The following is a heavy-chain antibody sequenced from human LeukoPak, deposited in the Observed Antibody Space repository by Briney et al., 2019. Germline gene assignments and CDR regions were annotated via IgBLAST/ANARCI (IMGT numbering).Heavy chain of an antibody. CDR1: GGSISRSSYY. CDR3: ARRGLGATGSDY. V-gene: IGHV4-39*01. J-gene: IGHJ4*02. D-gene: IGHD1-26*01. Sequence: SETLSLTCTVSGGSISRSSYYWGWIRQPPGKGLDWIGSIYSSGSTYYSPSLKSRVTISVETSSNQFSLKLSSVTAADMAVYYCARRGLGATGSDYWGQGTLVTVSS. CDR2: IYSSGST.